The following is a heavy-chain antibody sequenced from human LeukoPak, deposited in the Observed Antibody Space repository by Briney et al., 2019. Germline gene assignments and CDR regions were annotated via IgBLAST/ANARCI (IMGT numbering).Heavy chain of an antibody. CDR1: GVSISSGGYY. Sequence: PSETLSLTCAVSGVSISSGGYYWSWIRQPPGKGLEWIGYIYHSGSSYYNPSLKSRVTLSADRSKNQFSLKLSSVTAADTAVYYCAGAVTGYYLSHYYFPYWGRGTLVTVSS. CDR2: IYHSGSS. D-gene: IGHD3-9*01. J-gene: IGHJ4*02. CDR3: AGAVTGYYLSHYYFPY. V-gene: IGHV4-30-2*01.